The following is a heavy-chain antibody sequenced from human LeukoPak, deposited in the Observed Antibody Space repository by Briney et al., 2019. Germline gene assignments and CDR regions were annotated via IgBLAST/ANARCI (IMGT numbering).Heavy chain of an antibody. CDR1: GFTFSSYW. Sequence: AGGSLRLSCAASGFTFSSYWMHWVRQAPGKGLVWVSRINSDGSSTSYADSVKGRFTISRDNAKDTLYLQVNSLRADDTAIYYCARGGGSAATDFDYWGQGTLVTVSS. CDR3: ARGGGSAATDFDY. CDR2: INSDGSST. D-gene: IGHD6-13*01. V-gene: IGHV3-74*01. J-gene: IGHJ4*02.